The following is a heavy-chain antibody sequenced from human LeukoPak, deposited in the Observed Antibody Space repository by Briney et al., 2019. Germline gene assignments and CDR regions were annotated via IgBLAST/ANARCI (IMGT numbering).Heavy chain of an antibody. V-gene: IGHV3-33*01. CDR1: GFTFSSYG. Sequence: GRSLRLSCAASGFTFSSYGMHWVRQAPGKGLEWVAVIWFDGSNKYYADSVKGRFTISRDNYKTTLYLLMNSLRAEDTAVYYCARDHCTNGVCNQFDYWGQGTLVTVSS. J-gene: IGHJ4*02. D-gene: IGHD2-8*01. CDR3: ARDHCTNGVCNQFDY. CDR2: IWFDGSNK.